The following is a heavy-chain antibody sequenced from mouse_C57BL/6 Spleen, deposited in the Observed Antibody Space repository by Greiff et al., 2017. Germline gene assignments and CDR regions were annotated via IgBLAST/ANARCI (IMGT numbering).Heavy chain of an antibody. J-gene: IGHJ3*01. Sequence: VMLVESGPGLVQPSQSLSITCTVSGFSLTSYGVHWVRQSPGKGLEWLGVIWSGGSTDYNAAFISRLSISKDNSKSQVFFKMNSLQADDTAIYYCARNDGYYPWFAYWGQGTLVTVSA. CDR3: ARNDGYYPWFAY. V-gene: IGHV2-2*01. CDR2: IWSGGST. D-gene: IGHD2-3*01. CDR1: GFSLTSYG.